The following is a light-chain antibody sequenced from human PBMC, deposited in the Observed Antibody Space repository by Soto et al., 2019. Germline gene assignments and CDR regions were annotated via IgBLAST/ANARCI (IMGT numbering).Light chain of an antibody. V-gene: IGLV1-44*01. Sequence: QSAVTQPRSASGTPGQRVTIACSGSSSNIGRNTVHWYQQLPGTTPKLLIYSNDQRPSGVPDRFSGSKSGSSASLAISGLQSEDEADYYCAAWDDSLNGVVFGGGTKLTVL. J-gene: IGLJ2*01. CDR2: SND. CDR3: AAWDDSLNGVV. CDR1: SSNIGRNT.